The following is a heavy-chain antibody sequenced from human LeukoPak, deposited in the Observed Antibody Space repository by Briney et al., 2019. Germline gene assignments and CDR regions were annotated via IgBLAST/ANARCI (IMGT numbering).Heavy chain of an antibody. Sequence: GGSLRLSCAASGFTVSSNYMSWVRQAPGKGLEWVAVIWYDGSNKYYADSVKGRFTISRDNSKNTLSLQMNSLRAEDTAVYYCARDPGDPYYFDYWGQGTLVTVSS. V-gene: IGHV3-33*08. CDR1: GFTVSSNY. J-gene: IGHJ4*02. CDR2: IWYDGSNK. CDR3: ARDPGDPYYFDY. D-gene: IGHD7-27*01.